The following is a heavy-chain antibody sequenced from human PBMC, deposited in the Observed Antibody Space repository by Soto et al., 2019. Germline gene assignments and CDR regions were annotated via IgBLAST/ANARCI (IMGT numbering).Heavy chain of an antibody. D-gene: IGHD3-22*01. CDR3: AHLTYYYDSSGYYSRAEYFQH. Sequence: QITLKESGPALVKPTQTLTLTCTFSGFSLSTSGVGVGWIRQPPGKALEWLALIYWDDDKPYSPSLKSRLTITKDTSQNQVVLTMTNMDPVDTATYYCAHLTYYYDSSGYYSRAEYFQHWGQGTLVTVSS. V-gene: IGHV2-5*02. CDR1: GFSLSTSGVG. J-gene: IGHJ1*01. CDR2: IYWDDDK.